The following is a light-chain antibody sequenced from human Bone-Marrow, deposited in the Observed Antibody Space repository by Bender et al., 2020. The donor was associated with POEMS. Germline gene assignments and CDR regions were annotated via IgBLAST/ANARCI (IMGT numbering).Light chain of an antibody. CDR3: SSYAGGILL. V-gene: IGLV2-14*02. CDR1: NTDLGPHSV. J-gene: IGLJ2*01. Sequence: QSALTQPASVSESPGQSITVSCTGDNTDLGPHSVVSWYQQHPGRVPKVMIYEVINRPSGVSNRFSASKSGDTASLTISGLQPEDEADYYCSSYAGGILLFGGGTKLTVL. CDR2: EVI.